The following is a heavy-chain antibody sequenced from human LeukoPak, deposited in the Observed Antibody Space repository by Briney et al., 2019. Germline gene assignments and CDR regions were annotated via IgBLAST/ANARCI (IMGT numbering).Heavy chain of an antibody. D-gene: IGHD2-2*01. CDR3: AKEPREYCSSTSCPNWFDL. CDR1: GLTFHSYA. J-gene: IGHJ5*02. CDR2: LSAIGGTT. Sequence: GVSLRLSCAASGLTFHSYAMSWDPQAPGKGRECVSALSAIGGTTYYADSVKGRFTISRDNSENTLFLQMNSLRAEDMAVYYCAKEPREYCSSTSCPNWFDLWGQGTLVTVSS. V-gene: IGHV3-23*01.